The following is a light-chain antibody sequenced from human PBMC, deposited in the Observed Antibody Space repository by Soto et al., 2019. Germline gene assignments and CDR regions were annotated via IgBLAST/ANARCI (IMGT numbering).Light chain of an antibody. Sequence: IQMTQSPSFLSASVGDRVTITCRASQAISHYLNWYQQKPGKAPKLLNYKASTLKSGVPSSFSGSGSGTEFTLTISSLQPDDFATYYCQHYNSYSEAFGQGTKVDI. CDR2: KAS. J-gene: IGKJ1*01. CDR3: QHYNSYSEA. CDR1: QAISHY. V-gene: IGKV1-5*03.